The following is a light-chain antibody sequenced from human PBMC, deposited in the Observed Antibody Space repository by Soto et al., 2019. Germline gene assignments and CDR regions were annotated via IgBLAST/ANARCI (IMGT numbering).Light chain of an antibody. Sequence: QSVLTQPPSASGTPGQRVTISCSGSSSDIGRNFVSWYQQVPGTAPKLLIQTDNQRPSGVPDRFSGSKSGTSASLAINGLHSEDEADYYCAAWDDSLSAWVFGGGTKLTVL. CDR2: TDN. CDR3: AAWDDSLSAWV. CDR1: SSDIGRNF. V-gene: IGLV1-44*01. J-gene: IGLJ3*02.